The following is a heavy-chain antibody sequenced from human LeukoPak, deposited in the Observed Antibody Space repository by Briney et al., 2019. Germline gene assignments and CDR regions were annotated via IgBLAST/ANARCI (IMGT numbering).Heavy chain of an antibody. J-gene: IGHJ4*02. Sequence: GGSLRLSCAASRFSFSDYAMHWVRQAPGKGLEWVAVISFDGSNIEYADSVQGRFTISRDNSKNTLYLQMYSLRPDDTAVYYCARASLDYDFLTGNYQTRYYLDYWGQGTLVTVSS. V-gene: IGHV3-30*04. CDR3: ARASLDYDFLTGNYQTRYYLDY. D-gene: IGHD3-9*01. CDR2: ISFDGSNI. CDR1: RFSFSDYA.